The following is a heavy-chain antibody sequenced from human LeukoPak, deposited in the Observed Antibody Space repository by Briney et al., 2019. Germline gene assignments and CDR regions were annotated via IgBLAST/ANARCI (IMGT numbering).Heavy chain of an antibody. V-gene: IGHV3-7*03. CDR1: GFTLRSYW. CDR3: VRDPAYGAFDI. J-gene: IGHJ3*02. Sequence: GESLRLSCAASGFTLRSYWMDWVRQAPGKGLEWVAIINGDESVRNYVDAVEGRFTISRDNAKNSLYLQMNGLRAEDTAVYYCVRDPAYGAFDIWGQGTMVTVSS. D-gene: IGHD4-17*01. CDR2: INGDESVR.